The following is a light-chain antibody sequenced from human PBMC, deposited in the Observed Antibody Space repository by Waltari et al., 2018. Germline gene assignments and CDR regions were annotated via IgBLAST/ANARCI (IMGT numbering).Light chain of an antibody. CDR1: SSNVGGYTL. Sequence: QSALTQPASVSGSPGQSITISCTGTSSNVGGYTLVSWYQQHPDKAPQLIIYDLNKRPSGISHRFSGSKSGNTASLTISGLQADDESDYYCCSYAGDSTLIFGGGTKLTVL. V-gene: IGLV2-23*02. J-gene: IGLJ2*01. CDR3: CSYAGDSTLI. CDR2: DLN.